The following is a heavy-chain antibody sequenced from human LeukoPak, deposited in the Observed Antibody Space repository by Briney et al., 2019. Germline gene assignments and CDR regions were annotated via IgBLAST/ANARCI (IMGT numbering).Heavy chain of an antibody. CDR3: ARLEDYDILTGFDY. CDR1: GFTFSSYA. D-gene: IGHD3-9*01. CDR2: ISSSSSYI. Sequence: PGGSLRLSCAASGFTFSSYAMSWVRQAPGKGLEWVSSISSSSSYIYYADSVKGRFTISRDNARNSLYLQMNSLRAEDTALYYCARLEDYDILTGFDYWGQGTLVTVSS. V-gene: IGHV3-21*01. J-gene: IGHJ4*02.